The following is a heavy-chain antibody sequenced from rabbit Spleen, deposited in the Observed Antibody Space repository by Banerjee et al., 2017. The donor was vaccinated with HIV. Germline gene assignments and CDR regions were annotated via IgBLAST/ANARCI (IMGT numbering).Heavy chain of an antibody. D-gene: IGHD8-1*01. CDR1: GLDFSSSYW. V-gene: IGHV1S40*01. Sequence: QSLEESGGDLVKPGASLTLTCKASGLDFSSSYWICWVRQAPGKGLEWIACIVNGDGSTGYASWVNGRFTISKTSSTTVTLQMTSLTAADTATYFCARDTGSSFSSYGMDLWGPGTLVTVS. CDR2: IVNGDGST. J-gene: IGHJ6*01. CDR3: ARDTGSSFSSYGMDL.